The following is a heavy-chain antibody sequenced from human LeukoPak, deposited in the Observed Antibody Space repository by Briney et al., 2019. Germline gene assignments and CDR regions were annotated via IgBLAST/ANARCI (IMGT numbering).Heavy chain of an antibody. CDR1: GFTFSSYP. CDR3: AADLSLLKWGSLKF. CDR2: ISTDGHDN. D-gene: IGHD7-27*01. Sequence: GGSLRLSCAASGFTFSSYPMHWVRQVPGKGLEWLVVISTDGHDNHYADSVKGRFTISRDNSKNMVYLQMNSLRADDTALYFCAADLSLLKWGSLKFWGQGALVTVSS. V-gene: IGHV3-30*04. J-gene: IGHJ4*02.